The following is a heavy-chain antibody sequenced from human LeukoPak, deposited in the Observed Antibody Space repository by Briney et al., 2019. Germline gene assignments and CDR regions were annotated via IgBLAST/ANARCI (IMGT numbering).Heavy chain of an antibody. V-gene: IGHV4-61*08. Sequence: SETLFLTCTVSGGSVSSSDYYWSWIRQPPGKGLEWIGFRYYSGSTNYNPSLKSRVFFSVDTSKNQFSLKLTSVTAADTAVYYCATGGSSGYTYGWGQGTLVTVSS. J-gene: IGHJ1*01. CDR3: ATGGSSGYTYG. CDR1: GGSVSSSDYY. D-gene: IGHD5-18*01. CDR2: RYYSGST.